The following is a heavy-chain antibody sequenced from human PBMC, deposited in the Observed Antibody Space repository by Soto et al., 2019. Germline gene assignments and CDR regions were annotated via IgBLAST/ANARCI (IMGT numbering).Heavy chain of an antibody. CDR3: ARGPLDFDGNPIFFDY. CDR1: GGTFSSYD. CDR2: IGTAGDP. D-gene: IGHD3-3*02. J-gene: IGHJ4*02. V-gene: IGHV3-13*05. Sequence: VQLVQSGAEVKKPGSSVKVSCKASGGTFSSYDMHWVRQATGKGLEWVSAIGTAGDPYYPGSVKGRFTISRENAKNSLYLQMNSLRAGDTAVYYCARGPLDFDGNPIFFDYWGQGTLVTVSS.